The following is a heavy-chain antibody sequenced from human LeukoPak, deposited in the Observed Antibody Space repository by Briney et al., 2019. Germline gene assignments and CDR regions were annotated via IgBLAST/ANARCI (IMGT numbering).Heavy chain of an antibody. J-gene: IGHJ4*02. CDR1: GFTFSSYG. CDR2: IRYDGSNK. CDR3: AKDRRGYSYGYSSFDY. V-gene: IGHV3-30*02. Sequence: SGGSLRLSCAASGFTFSSYGMHWVRQAPGKGLEWVAFIRYDGSNKYYADSVKGRFTISRDNSKNTLYLQMNGLRAEDTAVYYCAKDRRGYSYGYSSFDYWGQGTLVTVSS. D-gene: IGHD5-18*01.